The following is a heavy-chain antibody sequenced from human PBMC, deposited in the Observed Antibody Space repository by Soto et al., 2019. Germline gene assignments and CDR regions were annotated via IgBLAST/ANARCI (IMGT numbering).Heavy chain of an antibody. D-gene: IGHD6-19*01. CDR3: GHRLYTSGWWFDP. CDR1: GFSLHTDKGG. V-gene: IGHV2-5*02. Sequence: QVNLKESGSALGKPTKTLTLDCTFPGFSLHTDKGGVGLVPQPPGKALEWLALIYWDDDKRYSPYLKSRLTITKDTSKNEVVLTMTNMDPVDTATYFCGHRLYTSGWWFDPWGPGTLVTVSS. CDR2: IYWDDDK. J-gene: IGHJ5*02.